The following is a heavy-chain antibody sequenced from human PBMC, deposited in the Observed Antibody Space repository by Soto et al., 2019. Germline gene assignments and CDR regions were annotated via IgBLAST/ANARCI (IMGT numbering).Heavy chain of an antibody. J-gene: IGHJ4*02. V-gene: IGHV4-30-4*01. CDR2: IYNAGGT. Sequence: PSETLSLTCSVSGGSISSGNFYWSWIRQPLGKGLEWIGYIYNAGGTSYNPSLKSRLSISADTSKNQFFLRLTSVTAADTAVYYCARGTPLDFWGQGTLVAVSS. CDR1: GGSISSGNFY. CDR3: ARGTPLDF.